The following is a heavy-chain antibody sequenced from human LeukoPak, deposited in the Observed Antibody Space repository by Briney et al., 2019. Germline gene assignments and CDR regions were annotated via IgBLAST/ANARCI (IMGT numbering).Heavy chain of an antibody. V-gene: IGHV1-46*01. D-gene: IGHD1-26*01. CDR2: INPSGDSA. J-gene: IGHJ4*02. CDR3: ARAQSYYDY. CDR1: GYTFTNYY. Sequence: GASVKVSFKASGYTFTNYYMHWVRQAPRQGLEWMGIINPSGDSAIYAHNFQGRVTMTRDTSTTTVYMELSSLRSEDTAVYYCARAQSYYDYWGQGTLVTVSS.